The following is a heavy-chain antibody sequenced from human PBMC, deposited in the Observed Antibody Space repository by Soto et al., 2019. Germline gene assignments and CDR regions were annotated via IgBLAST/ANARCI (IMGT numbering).Heavy chain of an antibody. CDR1: GYTFTSYY. CDR3: ARESPGPRKFDY. J-gene: IGHJ4*02. Sequence: ASVKVSCKASGYTFTSYYMHWVRRAPGQGLEWMGVIYPSGGTTSYAQSFQGRVTMTRDTSTSTVYMELSSLRSEDTAVYYCARESPGPRKFDYWGQGTLVTVSS. V-gene: IGHV1-46*01. D-gene: IGHD1-1*01. CDR2: IYPSGGTT.